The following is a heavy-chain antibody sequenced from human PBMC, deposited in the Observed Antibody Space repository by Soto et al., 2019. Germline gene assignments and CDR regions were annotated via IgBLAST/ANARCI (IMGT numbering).Heavy chain of an antibody. V-gene: IGHV3-30-3*01. D-gene: IGHD3-3*01. CDR1: GFTFSSYA. J-gene: IGHJ5*02. CDR3: ARDRVYDFWSGYYKPNWFDP. CDR2: ISYDGSNK. Sequence: GGSLRLSCAASGFTFSSYAMHWVRQAPGKGLEWVAVISYDGSNKYYADSVKGRFTISRDNSKNTLYLQMNSLRAEDTAVYYCARDRVYDFWSGYYKPNWFDPWGQGTLVTVSS.